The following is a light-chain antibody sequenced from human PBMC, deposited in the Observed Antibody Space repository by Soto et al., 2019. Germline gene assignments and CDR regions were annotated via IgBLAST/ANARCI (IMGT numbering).Light chain of an antibody. J-gene: IGKJ1*01. CDR2: DAS. CDR1: QSISSW. V-gene: IGKV1-5*01. CDR3: QQYNSPKGT. Sequence: DIQMTQSPSTLSASVGDRVTITCRASQSISSWLAWYQQKPGKAPKLLIYDASSLESGVPSRFSGSGSGTEFTLTISSLQPDDFAPYYCQQYNSPKGTFGQGTKVEIK.